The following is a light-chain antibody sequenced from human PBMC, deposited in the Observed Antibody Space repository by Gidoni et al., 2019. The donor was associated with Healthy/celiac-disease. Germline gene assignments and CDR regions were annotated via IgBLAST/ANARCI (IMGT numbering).Light chain of an antibody. CDR3: LIYYGGAWV. Sequence: TVVTQKPSLTVSPEGTVTLTCASSTGAVTMGYYQNWCQQKPGQASMALIYRTSHKHSWTPYRFSGSLLGGKAALTLSGVQPEDESEYYCLIYYGGAWVFGGGPKLTVL. J-gene: IGLJ3*02. CDR1: TGAVTMGYY. CDR2: RTS. V-gene: IGLV7-43*01.